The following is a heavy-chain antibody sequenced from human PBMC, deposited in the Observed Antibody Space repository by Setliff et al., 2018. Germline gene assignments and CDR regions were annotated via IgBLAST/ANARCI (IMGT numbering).Heavy chain of an antibody. Sequence: SETLSLTCIVSNYSISTDYYWGWIRQPPGKGLEWIGEINHSGSTNYNPSLKSRVTISVDTSKSQFSLKLSSVTAADTALYYCTVYNTGSSKDHYWGQGTQVTVSS. D-gene: IGHD2-8*02. CDR1: NYSISTDYY. V-gene: IGHV4-38-2*02. J-gene: IGHJ4*02. CDR3: TVYNTGSSKDHY. CDR2: INHSGST.